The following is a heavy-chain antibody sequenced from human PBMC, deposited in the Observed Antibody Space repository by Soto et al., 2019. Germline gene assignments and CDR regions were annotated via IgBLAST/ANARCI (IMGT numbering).Heavy chain of an antibody. CDR2: ISNDDTNK. CDR1: GFTFSTYA. CDR3: VRPVPYHQGAYPDY. D-gene: IGHD2-2*01. Sequence: QVHLVESGGGVVQPGRSLRLSCAASGFTFSTYAMHWVRQAPGKGLEWVAVISNDDTNKNFADSVKGRFTISRDNSKNTLYLQMNSLRAEDTAVYYCVRPVPYHQGAYPDYWGQGTMVTVSS. V-gene: IGHV3-30-3*01. J-gene: IGHJ4*02.